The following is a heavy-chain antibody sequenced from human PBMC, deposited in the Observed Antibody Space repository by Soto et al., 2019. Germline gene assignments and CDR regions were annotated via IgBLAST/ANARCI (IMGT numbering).Heavy chain of an antibody. Sequence: SVKVSCKASGGTFSSYAISWVRQAPGQGLEWMGGIIPIFGTANYAQKFQGRVTITADESTSTAYMELSSLRSEDTAVYYCAREAILHDSSGSPYYYYYYGMDVWGQGTTVTVSS. CDR1: GGTFSSYA. J-gene: IGHJ6*02. CDR2: IIPIFGTA. V-gene: IGHV1-69*13. D-gene: IGHD3-22*01. CDR3: AREAILHDSSGSPYYYYYYGMDV.